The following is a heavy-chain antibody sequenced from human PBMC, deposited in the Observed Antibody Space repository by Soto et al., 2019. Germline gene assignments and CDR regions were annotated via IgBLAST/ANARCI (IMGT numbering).Heavy chain of an antibody. V-gene: IGHV3-30-3*01. J-gene: IGHJ4*02. CDR1: GFTFSSYA. Sequence: GGSLRLSCAASGFTFSSYAMHWVRQAPGKGLEWVAVISYDGSNKYYADSVKGRFTISRDNSKNTLYLQMNSLRAEDTAVYYCAREGNNCDFWSGPEGVSYYFDYWGQGTLVTVSS. D-gene: IGHD3-3*01. CDR3: AREGNNCDFWSGPEGVSYYFDY. CDR2: ISYDGSNK.